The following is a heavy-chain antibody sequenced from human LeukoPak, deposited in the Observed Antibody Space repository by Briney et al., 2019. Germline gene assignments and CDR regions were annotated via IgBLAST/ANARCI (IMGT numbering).Heavy chain of an antibody. CDR2: ISGSGGST. Sequence: GGSLRLSCAASGFTFSSYAMSWVRQAPGKGLEWVSAISGSGGSTYYAASVKGRFTISRDNSKNTLYLQMNSLRAEDTAVYYCAKGWIQLWYLFDYWGQGTLVTVSS. V-gene: IGHV3-23*01. J-gene: IGHJ4*02. CDR1: GFTFSSYA. CDR3: AKGWIQLWYLFDY. D-gene: IGHD5-18*01.